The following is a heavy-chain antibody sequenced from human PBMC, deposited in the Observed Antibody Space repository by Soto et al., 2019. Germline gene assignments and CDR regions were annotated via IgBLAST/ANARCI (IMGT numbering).Heavy chain of an antibody. CDR1: GYTFTSYG. Sequence: ASVKVSCKTSGYTFTSYGISWVRQAPGQGLEWMGWISGYSGNTNYAQMLQGRVTMTTDTSTSTAYMELRSLRSDDTAVYYCARVPRGTWYAHLLYWGQGTLVTVSS. CDR3: ARVPRGTWYAHLLY. CDR2: ISGYSGNT. J-gene: IGHJ4*02. D-gene: IGHD1-26*01. V-gene: IGHV1-18*04.